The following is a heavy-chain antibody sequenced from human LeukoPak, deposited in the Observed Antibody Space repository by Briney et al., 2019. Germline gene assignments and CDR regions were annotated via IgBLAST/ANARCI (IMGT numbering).Heavy chain of an antibody. CDR1: GYTFTSYG. D-gene: IGHD4-11*01. CDR2: ISAYNGNT. J-gene: IGHJ4*02. CDR3: ARDPTVTSPFGY. Sequence: ASVKVSCKACGYTFTSYGMSWVRQAPGQGLEWMGWISAYNGNTNYAQKLQGRVTMTTDTSTSTAYMELRSLRSDDTAVYYCARDPTVTSPFGYWGQGTLVTVSS. V-gene: IGHV1-18*01.